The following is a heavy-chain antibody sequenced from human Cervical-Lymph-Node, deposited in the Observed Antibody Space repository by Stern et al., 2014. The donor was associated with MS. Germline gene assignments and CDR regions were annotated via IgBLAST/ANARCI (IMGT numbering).Heavy chain of an antibody. CDR2: IYYSGST. CDR3: ARGDGVFDP. D-gene: IGHD5-24*01. J-gene: IGHJ5*02. CDR1: GGSISSYY. Sequence: QVQLQESGPGLVKPSETLSLTCTVSGGSISSYYWSWIRQPPGKGLEWIGYIYYSGSTNYNPSLKSRVTISVDTSKNQFSLKLSSVTAADTAVYYCARGDGVFDPWGQGTLVTVSS. V-gene: IGHV4-59*01.